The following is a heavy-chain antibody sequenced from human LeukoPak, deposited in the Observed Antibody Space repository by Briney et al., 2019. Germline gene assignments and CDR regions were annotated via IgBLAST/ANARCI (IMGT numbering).Heavy chain of an antibody. Sequence: PGGSLRLSCAASGFTFSSYEMHWVRQAPGKGLEWVAVISYDGSNKYYADSVKGRFTISRDNAKNSLYLQMNSLRAEDTAVYYCAELGITMIGGVWGKGTTVTISS. CDR3: AELGITMIGGV. D-gene: IGHD3-10*02. CDR1: GFTFSSYE. J-gene: IGHJ6*04. V-gene: IGHV3-30*04. CDR2: ISYDGSNK.